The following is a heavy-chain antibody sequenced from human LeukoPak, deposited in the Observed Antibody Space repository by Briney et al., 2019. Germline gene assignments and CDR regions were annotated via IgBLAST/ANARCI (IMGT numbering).Heavy chain of an antibody. Sequence: PSETLSLTCTVSGGSIISNRHYWSWTRQPAGKGLEWIGHIYSSGNTKYNPSLKSRLTMSIDSSKNQFSLILTSVTAADTAVYYCARVALITIHENDAFDIWGQGTVVTVSS. D-gene: IGHD3-3*01. J-gene: IGHJ3*02. V-gene: IGHV4-61*09. CDR1: GGSIISNRHY. CDR3: ARVALITIHENDAFDI. CDR2: IYSSGNT.